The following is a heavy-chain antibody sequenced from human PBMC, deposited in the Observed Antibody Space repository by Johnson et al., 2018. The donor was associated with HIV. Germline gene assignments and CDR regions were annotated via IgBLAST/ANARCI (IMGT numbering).Heavy chain of an antibody. D-gene: IGHD3-22*01. CDR2: ISYDGSNK. CDR1: GFTFSNYA. J-gene: IGHJ3*02. CDR3: ASRPVLYYYDSSGFDAFDI. Sequence: QVQLVESGGGVVQPGRSLRLSCAASGFTFSNYAMHWVRQAPGKGLEWVAVISYDGSNKYYADSVKGRFTISRDNDKNSLYLQMNSLGAEDTAVDYCASRPVLYYYDSSGFDAFDIWGQGTMVTVSS. V-gene: IGHV3-30*04.